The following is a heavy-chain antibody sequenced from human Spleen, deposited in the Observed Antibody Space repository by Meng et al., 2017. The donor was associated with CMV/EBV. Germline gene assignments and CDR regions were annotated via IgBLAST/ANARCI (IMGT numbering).Heavy chain of an antibody. CDR1: GGTFSNYA. CDR3: ASVATQVGFPYYYAMDV. V-gene: IGHV1-69*13. D-gene: IGHD1-26*01. CDR2: IIPMFATT. J-gene: IGHJ6*02. Sequence: SVKVSCKASGGTFSNYAISWVRQAPGQGLEWMGWIIPMFATTNYPQKFQGRVTITADGSTTTVYMELASLRSADTAVYYCASVATQVGFPYYYAMDVWGQGTTVTVSS.